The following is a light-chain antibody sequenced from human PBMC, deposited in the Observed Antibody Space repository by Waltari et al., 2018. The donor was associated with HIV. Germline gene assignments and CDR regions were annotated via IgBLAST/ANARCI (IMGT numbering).Light chain of an antibody. CDR3: AAWDDSLNGPV. CDR1: SSNIGSTN. Sequence: QSVLTQPPSASGTPGQRGIISRSGSSSNIGSTNMNWFQQSPGTAPKVLLYGKNQRPSGFPDRFSGSKSGTSASLAISGLQSEDEAGYYCAAWDDSLNGPVFGGGTKLTVL. V-gene: IGLV1-44*01. CDR2: GKN. J-gene: IGLJ2*01.